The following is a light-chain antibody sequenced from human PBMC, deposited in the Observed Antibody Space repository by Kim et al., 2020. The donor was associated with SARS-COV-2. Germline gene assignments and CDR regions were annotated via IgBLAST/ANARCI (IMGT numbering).Light chain of an antibody. CDR1: QGINIF. V-gene: IGKV1-17*03. CDR3: LQHQTYPYT. J-gene: IGKJ2*01. Sequence: SASLGASVTRSCRASQGINIFLAWFQQKPGKVPTRLIYAASSLQSGVPSRFSGSGSGTEFTLTISSLQPEDFATYYCLQHQTYPYTFGQGTKLEI. CDR2: AAS.